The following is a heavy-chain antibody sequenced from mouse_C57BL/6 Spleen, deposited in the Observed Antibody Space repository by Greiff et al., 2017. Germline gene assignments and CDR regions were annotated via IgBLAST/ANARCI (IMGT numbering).Heavy chain of an antibody. CDR3: ARRTTVYFDY. J-gene: IGHJ2*01. D-gene: IGHD1-1*01. CDR2: IDPSDSYT. CDR1: GYTFTSYW. Sequence: VQLQQPGAELVKPGASVKLSCKASGYTFTSYWMQWVKQRPGQGLEWIGEIDPSDSYTNYNQKFKSKATLTVDTSSSTAYMQLSSLTSEDSAVYYCARRTTVYFDYWGQGTTLTVSS. V-gene: IGHV1-50*01.